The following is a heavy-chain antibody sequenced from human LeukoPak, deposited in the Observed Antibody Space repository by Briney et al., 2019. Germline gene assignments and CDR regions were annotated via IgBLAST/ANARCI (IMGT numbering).Heavy chain of an antibody. CDR2: ISYDGSNK. Sequence: PGRSLRLSCAASEFTFSSYAMHWVRQAPDKGLEWVAAISYDGSNKYYADSVKGRFTISRDNSKNTLYLQMNSLRAEDTAVYYCARVRQGHPSWFDPWGQGTLVTVSS. CDR1: EFTFSSYA. CDR3: ARVRQGHPSWFDP. J-gene: IGHJ5*02. V-gene: IGHV3-30*04.